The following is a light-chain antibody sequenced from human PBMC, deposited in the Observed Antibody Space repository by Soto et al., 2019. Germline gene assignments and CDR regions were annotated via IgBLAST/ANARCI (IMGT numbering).Light chain of an antibody. CDR1: ISNIGSNF. CDR3: AAWEDSLSGVV. Sequence: QSVLTQPPSASGTPGQRVTISCSGSISNIGSNFIYWYQQLPGTAPKLLIDRNNERPSGVPDRFSGSKSGTSASLAISGLRSEDEADYHCAAWEDSLSGVVFGGGTQLTVL. J-gene: IGLJ2*01. CDR2: RNN. V-gene: IGLV1-47*01.